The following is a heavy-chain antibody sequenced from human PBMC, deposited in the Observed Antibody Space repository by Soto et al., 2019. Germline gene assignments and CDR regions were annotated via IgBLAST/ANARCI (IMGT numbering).Heavy chain of an antibody. CDR3: ARAWLQVLVFDS. CDR1: GGSISSGGYA. CDR2: IYHTVST. Sequence: TRCLTCAVAGGSISSGGYAWSWIRQPPGKGLEWIGYIYHTVSTHYNPSLKSRVAISVDRSQNQFSLRLNSVTAADTAVYYCARAWLQVLVFDSWGQGTRGTFSS. D-gene: IGHD5-12*01. V-gene: IGHV4-30-2*01. J-gene: IGHJ3*02.